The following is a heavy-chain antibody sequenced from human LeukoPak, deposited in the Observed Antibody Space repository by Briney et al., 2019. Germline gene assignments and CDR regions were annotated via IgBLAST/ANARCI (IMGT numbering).Heavy chain of an antibody. CDR2: IYSGGRT. V-gene: IGHV3-66*01. CDR1: GFTVSSNY. D-gene: IGHD3-9*01. Sequence: GGSLRISCAASGFTVSSNYMTWIRQAPGMGLEWVSVIYSGGRTYYADSVKGRFTISRDGSKNTVYLQLNSLRGEDTAIYYCARSRYLDWGGAFDMWGQGTMVTVSS. CDR3: ARSRYLDWGGAFDM. J-gene: IGHJ3*02.